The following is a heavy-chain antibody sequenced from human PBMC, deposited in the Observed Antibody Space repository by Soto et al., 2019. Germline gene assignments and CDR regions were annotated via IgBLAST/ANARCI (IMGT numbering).Heavy chain of an antibody. V-gene: IGHV4-39*01. Sequence: PSETRSLTCTVSGGSIRRSSYYWGWFRQPPAKGREWIGSIYSSGSTYYDPSLKSRVTIAVDTPKSQYSLRLSSETAADTAVYYCATLGHYYDSSGSYLNNWFDPWVQGTLVT. D-gene: IGHD3-22*01. CDR1: GGSIRRSSYY. CDR3: ATLGHYYDSSGSYLNNWFDP. J-gene: IGHJ5*02. CDR2: IYSSGST.